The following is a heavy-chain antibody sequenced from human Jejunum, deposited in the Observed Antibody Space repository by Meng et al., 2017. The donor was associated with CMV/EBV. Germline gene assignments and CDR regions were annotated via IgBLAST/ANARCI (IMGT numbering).Heavy chain of an antibody. CDR1: GGAISTYY. CDR2: IHNSGST. Sequence: TVSGGAISTYYWSWIRQSPGKGLEWIGYIHNSGSTQYTPSLKSRVTMSIDTSKNQFSLKLRSVTAADTAVYYCARGGDISEVTAYWGQGTLVTVSS. D-gene: IGHD6-19*01. CDR3: ARGGDISEVTAY. J-gene: IGHJ4*02. V-gene: IGHV4-59*01.